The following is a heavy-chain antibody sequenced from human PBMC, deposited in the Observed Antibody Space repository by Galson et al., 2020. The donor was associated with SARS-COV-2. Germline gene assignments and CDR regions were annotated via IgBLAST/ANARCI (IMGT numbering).Heavy chain of an antibody. J-gene: IGHJ5*02. CDR1: GFTFSSYS. V-gene: IGHV3-21*01. Sequence: GGSLRLSCAASGFTFSSYSMNWVRQAPGKGLEWVSSISSSSSYIYYADSVKGRFTISRDNAKNSLYLQMNSLRAEDTAVYYCARDIAAAHNLFDPLGQGTLVTVSS. CDR2: ISSSSSYI. CDR3: ARDIAAAHNLFDP. D-gene: IGHD6-25*01.